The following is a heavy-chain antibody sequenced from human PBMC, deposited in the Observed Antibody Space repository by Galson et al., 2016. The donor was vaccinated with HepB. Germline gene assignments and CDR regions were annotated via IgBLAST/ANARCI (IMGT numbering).Heavy chain of an antibody. CDR3: ARDRDLAVAGRGNWFDP. D-gene: IGHD6-13*01. CDR1: GYTFISYG. Sequence: SVKVSCKASGYTFISYGISWVRQAPGQGLEWMGWISAYNGQTNYAQNLQGRVTMTTDTYTSTAYMELRSLTSDDAAVDYCARDRDLAVAGRGNWFDPWGQGTLVTVSS. CDR2: ISAYNGQT. V-gene: IGHV1-18*01. J-gene: IGHJ5*02.